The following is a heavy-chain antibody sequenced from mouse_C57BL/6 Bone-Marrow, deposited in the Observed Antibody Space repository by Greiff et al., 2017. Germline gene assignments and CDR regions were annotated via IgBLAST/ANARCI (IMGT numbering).Heavy chain of an antibody. Sequence: QVQLLQSGAELVKPGASVKMSCTASGYNFTCYWIPWVKQRPGHGLEWIGDIYPGSGSTKYTEKFKSKATLTVDTSSSTAYMQLSSLTSEDSSVYYCANKAMDYWGQGTSVTVSS. CDR3: ANKAMDY. CDR2: IYPGSGST. CDR1: GYNFTCYW. V-gene: IGHV1-55*01. J-gene: IGHJ4*01.